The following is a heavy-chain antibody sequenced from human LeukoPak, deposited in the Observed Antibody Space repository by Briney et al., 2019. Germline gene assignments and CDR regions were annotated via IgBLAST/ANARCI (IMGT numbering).Heavy chain of an antibody. J-gene: IGHJ4*02. V-gene: IGHV4-34*01. CDR1: GGSFSGYY. D-gene: IGHD3-3*01. CDR2: INHSGST. Sequence: SETLSLTCAVYGGSFSGYYWSWIRQPPGKGLEWIGEINHSGSTNYNPSLKSRVTISVDTSKNQFSLKLSSVTAADTAVYYCARAGPRDFWSGYSPFDYWGQGTLVTVSS. CDR3: ARAGPRDFWSGYSPFDY.